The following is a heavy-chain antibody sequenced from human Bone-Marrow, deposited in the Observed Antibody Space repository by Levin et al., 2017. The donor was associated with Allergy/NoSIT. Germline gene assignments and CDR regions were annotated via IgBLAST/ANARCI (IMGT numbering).Heavy chain of an antibody. D-gene: IGHD1-7*01. Sequence: GESLKISCAASQFIFDDHGMSWVRQAPGKGLEWVSGITWNSGTTGYADSVKGRFTISRDNAKNTLYLQMNSLRVEDTALYYCARVGNYAVVADACDLWGQGTMVTVSS. CDR3: ARVGNYAVVADACDL. J-gene: IGHJ3*01. CDR1: QFIFDDHG. CDR2: ITWNSGTT. V-gene: IGHV3-20*04.